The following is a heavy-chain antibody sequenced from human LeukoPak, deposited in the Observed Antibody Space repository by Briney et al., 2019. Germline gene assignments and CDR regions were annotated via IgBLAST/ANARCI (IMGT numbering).Heavy chain of an antibody. J-gene: IGHJ3*02. CDR3: ARSLYYYGSDSFDI. CDR1: GGSISSYY. Sequence: SETLSLTCTVSGGSISSYYWNWIRQPPGKGLEWIGYIHYSGSTNYNPSLKSRVTISVDTSKNQFSLKLSSVTAADTAVYYCARSLYYYGSDSFDIWGQGTMVIVSS. CDR2: IHYSGST. D-gene: IGHD3-10*01. V-gene: IGHV4-59*01.